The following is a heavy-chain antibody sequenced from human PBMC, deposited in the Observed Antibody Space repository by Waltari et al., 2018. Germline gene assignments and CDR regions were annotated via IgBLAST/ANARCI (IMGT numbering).Heavy chain of an antibody. V-gene: IGHV4-39*01. CDR3: ARRRFLEWLLSRVEAFDI. J-gene: IGHJ3*02. CDR1: GGSISSSSYY. D-gene: IGHD3-3*01. Sequence: QLQLQESGPGLVKPSETLSLTCTVSGGSISSSSYYWGWIRQPPGKGLEWIGSIYYSGRTYYNPSLKSRVTISVDTSKNQFSLKLSSVTAADTAVYYCARRRFLEWLLSRVEAFDIWGQGTMVTVSS. CDR2: IYYSGRT.